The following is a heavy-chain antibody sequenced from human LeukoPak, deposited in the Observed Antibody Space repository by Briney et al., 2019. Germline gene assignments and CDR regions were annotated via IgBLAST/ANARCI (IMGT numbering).Heavy chain of an antibody. J-gene: IGHJ4*02. CDR3: ATDPHSSGWSGPYYFDY. V-gene: IGHV1-24*01. D-gene: IGHD6-19*01. CDR2: FDPEDGET. CDR1: GYTLTELS. Sequence: GASVKVSCKVSGYTLTELSMHWVRQAPGKGLEWMGGFDPEDGETIYAQKFQGRVTMTEDTSTDTAYMELSSLRSEDTAVYYCATDPHSSGWSGPYYFDYWGQGTLVTVSS.